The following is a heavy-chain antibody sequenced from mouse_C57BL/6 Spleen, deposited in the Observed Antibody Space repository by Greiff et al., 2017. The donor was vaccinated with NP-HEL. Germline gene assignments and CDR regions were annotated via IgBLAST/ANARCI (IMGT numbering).Heavy chain of an antibody. D-gene: IGHD1-1*01. Sequence: QVQLQQPGTELVKPGASVKLSCKASGYTFTSYWMHWVKQRPGQGLEWIGNINPSNGGTNYNEKFKSKATLTVDKSSSTAYMQLSSLTSEDSAVYDFASRTVVAPYAMDYWGQGTSVTVSS. CDR1: GYTFTSYW. CDR2: INPSNGGT. CDR3: ASRTVVAPYAMDY. J-gene: IGHJ4*01. V-gene: IGHV1-53*01.